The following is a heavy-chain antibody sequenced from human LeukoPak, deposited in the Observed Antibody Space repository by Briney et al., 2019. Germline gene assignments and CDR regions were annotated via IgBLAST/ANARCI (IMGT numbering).Heavy chain of an antibody. V-gene: IGHV4-30-4*08. D-gene: IGHD3-3*01. CDR2: IYYSGST. Sequence: SETLSLTCTVSGGSISSGDYYWSWIRQPPGKGLEWIGYIYYSGSTYYNPSLKSRVTISVDTSKNQFSLKLSSVTAADTAVHYCAREVITIFGVVTGLDYWGQGTLVTVSS. CDR3: AREVITIFGVVTGLDY. CDR1: GGSISSGDYY. J-gene: IGHJ4*02.